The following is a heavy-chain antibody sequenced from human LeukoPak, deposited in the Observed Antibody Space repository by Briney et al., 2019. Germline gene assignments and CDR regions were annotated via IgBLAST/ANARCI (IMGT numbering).Heavy chain of an antibody. V-gene: IGHV4-38-2*02. D-gene: IGHD4-23*01. CDR2: IHHSGTT. CDR1: GPSINTGYY. CDR3: ARDWSWDYGGPLRGWFDP. J-gene: IGHJ5*02. Sequence: NSSETLSLTCSVSGPSINTGYYWGWIRQSPGKGLELIGYIHHSGTTYYNPSLQSRVTISVDLSKNQFSLRLTSVTAADTAVYYCARDWSWDYGGPLRGWFDPWGQGTLVIVSS.